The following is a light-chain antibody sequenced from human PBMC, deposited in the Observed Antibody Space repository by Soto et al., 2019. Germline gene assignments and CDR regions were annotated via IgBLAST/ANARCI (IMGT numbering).Light chain of an antibody. V-gene: IGKV3-11*01. CDR2: DTF. J-gene: IGKJ4*01. CDR1: QSFGTS. Sequence: EIVLTQFPATLSLSPGEEATLSCRASQSFGTSLAWYQQRPAQAPGLLIYDTFKVAAGVPARFSGSGSGADFTLTISGLEPEDFAVYYCQQGGSFGGGTKVEIK. CDR3: QQGGS.